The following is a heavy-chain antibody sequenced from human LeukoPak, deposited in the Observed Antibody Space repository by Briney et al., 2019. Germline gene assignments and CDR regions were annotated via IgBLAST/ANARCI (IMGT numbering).Heavy chain of an antibody. V-gene: IGHV4-39*01. CDR1: GGSISSFSYY. CDR2: IYYSGST. CDR3: ARTFGQQLVLDY. D-gene: IGHD6-13*01. J-gene: IGHJ4*02. Sequence: SETLSLTCTVSGGSISSFSYYWGWIRQPPGKGLEWIGSIYYSGSTYYNPSLKSRVTISADTSKNQFSLKLSSVTAADTAVYYCARTFGQQLVLDYWGQGTLVTVSS.